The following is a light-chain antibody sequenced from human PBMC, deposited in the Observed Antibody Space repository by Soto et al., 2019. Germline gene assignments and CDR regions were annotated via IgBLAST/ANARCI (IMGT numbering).Light chain of an antibody. CDR1: QSVSSSY. Sequence: EAVLTQSPGTLSLSPGERATLSCRASQSVSSSYLAWYQQKPGQAPRLLIYGASSRATGIPDRFSGSGSGTDFTLPISRREREVFAVYYCQQYGSLPWTFGHGTKVEIK. J-gene: IGKJ1*01. V-gene: IGKV3-20*01. CDR3: QQYGSLPWT. CDR2: GAS.